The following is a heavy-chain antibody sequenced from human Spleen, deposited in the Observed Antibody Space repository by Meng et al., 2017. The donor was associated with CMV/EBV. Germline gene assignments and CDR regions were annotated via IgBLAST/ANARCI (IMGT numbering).Heavy chain of an antibody. Sequence: GESLKISCAASGFTFSSYWMHWVRQAPGKGLVWVSRINSDGSSTSYADSVKGRFTISRDNAKNTLYLQMNSLRAEDTAVYYCARDFSAVHNWLDHWGQGTLVTVSS. CDR3: ARDFSAVHNWLDH. D-gene: IGHD1-26*01. CDR1: GFTFSSYW. J-gene: IGHJ5*02. V-gene: IGHV3-74*01. CDR2: INSDGSST.